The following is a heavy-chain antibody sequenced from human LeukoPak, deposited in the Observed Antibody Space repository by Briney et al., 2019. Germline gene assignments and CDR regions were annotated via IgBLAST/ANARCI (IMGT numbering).Heavy chain of an antibody. Sequence: SETLSLTCTVSDDSISSSSYYWGWIRQPPGKGLEWIGTIYYSGNTYYNPSLKSRVTISVDTSKHEFSLKVSSVTATDTAVYYCARDHSSGWYSDYFDYWGQGTLVTVSS. CDR2: IYYSGNT. D-gene: IGHD6-19*01. CDR3: ARDHSSGWYSDYFDY. J-gene: IGHJ4*02. CDR1: DDSISSSSYY. V-gene: IGHV4-39*02.